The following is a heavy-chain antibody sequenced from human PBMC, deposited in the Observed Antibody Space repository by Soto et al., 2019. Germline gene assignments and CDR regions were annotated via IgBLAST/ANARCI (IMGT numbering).Heavy chain of an antibody. D-gene: IGHD5-18*01. CDR1: GGSISSSNW. J-gene: IGHJ4*02. CDR3: ATAVPRGHGYNFDS. Sequence: QVQLQESGPGLVKPSGTLSLTCAGSGGSISSSNWWTWVRLPPEKGLEWIGEIYHSGSINYNPSLNSRVAISVDKSKDQFSLKLTSVTAAAAAVYYCATAVPRGHGYNFDSWGQGTLVTVSS. CDR2: IYHSGSI. V-gene: IGHV4-4*02.